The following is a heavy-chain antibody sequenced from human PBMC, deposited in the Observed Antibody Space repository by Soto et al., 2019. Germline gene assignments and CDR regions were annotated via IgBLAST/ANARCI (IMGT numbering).Heavy chain of an antibody. CDR1: GGTFSNYA. V-gene: IGHV1-69*01. CDR2: IIPISGTA. CDR3: ARSQGSSTSLEIYYYYYYGMDV. Sequence: QVQLVQSGAEVKKPGSSVKVSCKASGGTFSNYAISWVRQAPGQGLEWMGGIIPISGTANYAQKFQGRVTTTEGESTSTDYMELSSLRSEDTAVYYCARSQGSSTSLEIYYYYYYGMDVWGQGTTVTVSS. D-gene: IGHD2-2*01. J-gene: IGHJ6*02.